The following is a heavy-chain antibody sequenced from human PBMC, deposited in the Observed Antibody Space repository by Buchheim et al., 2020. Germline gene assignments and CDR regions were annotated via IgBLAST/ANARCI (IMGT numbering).Heavy chain of an antibody. CDR1: GFTFSSYA. D-gene: IGHD2-8*01. CDR3: AKVLCLMVYAIIGWFDP. V-gene: IGHV3-23*04. CDR2: ISGSGGST. J-gene: IGHJ5*02. Sequence: EVQLVESGGGLVQPGGSLRISCAASGFTFSSYAMSWVRQAPGKGLEWGSAISGSGGSTYYADSVKGRLNISRDNAQKKLYLQMNSLRAEYTSVYYFAKVLCLMVYAIIGWFDPWGQGTL.